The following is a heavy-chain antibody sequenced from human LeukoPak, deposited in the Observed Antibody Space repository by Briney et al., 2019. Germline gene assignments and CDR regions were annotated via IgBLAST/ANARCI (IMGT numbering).Heavy chain of an antibody. CDR1: GFTFSSYA. Sequence: PGRSLRLSCAASGFTFSSYAMPWVRQAPGKGLEWVAVISYDGSNKYYADSVKGRFTISRDNSKNTLYLQMNSLRAEDTAVYYCARGGGYNYYYYMDVWGKGTTVIVSS. D-gene: IGHD2-2*02. CDR2: ISYDGSNK. J-gene: IGHJ6*03. CDR3: ARGGGYNYYYYMDV. V-gene: IGHV3-30-3*01.